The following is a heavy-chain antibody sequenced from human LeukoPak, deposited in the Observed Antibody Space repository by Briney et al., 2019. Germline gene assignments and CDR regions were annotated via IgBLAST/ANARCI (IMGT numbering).Heavy chain of an antibody. CDR3: ARSYYGSGSSYYFDY. Sequence: GGSLRLSCAASGFTFSSCAMHWVRQAPGKGLEWVAVISYDGSNKYYADSVKGRFTISRDNSKNTLYLQMNSLRAEDTAVCYCARSYYGSGSSYYFDYWGQGTLVTVSS. V-gene: IGHV3-30*04. J-gene: IGHJ4*02. D-gene: IGHD3-10*01. CDR1: GFTFSSCA. CDR2: ISYDGSNK.